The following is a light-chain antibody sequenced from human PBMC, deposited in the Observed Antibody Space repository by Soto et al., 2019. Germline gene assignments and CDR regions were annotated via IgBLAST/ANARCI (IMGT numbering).Light chain of an antibody. J-gene: IGLJ2*01. CDR2: DVS. Sequence: QSVLTQPASVSGSPGQSITISCTGTSSDVGGYNYVSWYQQHPGKAPKLMIYDVSNRPLGVSNRFSGSKSGNTASLTISGLQAEDEADYYCSSYTSSSTLEFGGGTKLTVL. CDR3: SSYTSSSTLE. V-gene: IGLV2-14*01. CDR1: SSDVGGYNY.